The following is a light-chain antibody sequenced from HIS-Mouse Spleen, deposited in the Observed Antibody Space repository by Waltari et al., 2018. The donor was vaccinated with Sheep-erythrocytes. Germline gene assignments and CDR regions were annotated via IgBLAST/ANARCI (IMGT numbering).Light chain of an antibody. CDR1: SSNIGNNA. Sequence: QSVLTQPPSVSEAPRQRVTISCSGSSSNIGNNAVNWYQQLPGKAPKLLIYYDDLLPSGVSDRFSGSKSGTSASLTISGLQAEDEADYYCCSYAGSYTLGNYVFGTGTKVTVL. V-gene: IGLV1-36*01. CDR3: CSYAGSYTLGNYV. CDR2: YDD. J-gene: IGLJ1*01.